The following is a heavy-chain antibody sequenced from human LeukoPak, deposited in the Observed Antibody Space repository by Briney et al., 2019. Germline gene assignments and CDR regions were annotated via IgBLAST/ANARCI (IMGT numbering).Heavy chain of an antibody. D-gene: IGHD6-6*01. Sequence: GEYLEISCKGSGYILTSYWIGWVRQMPGKGLDWMGIIYPGDADTRYSSSFQGQVTTSPDKSISTAYLQWSSLKASDTAMYYCARRSIAARQWGWPYYYYMDVWGKGTTVTVSS. CDR1: GYILTSYW. V-gene: IGHV5-51*01. J-gene: IGHJ6*03. CDR3: ARRSIAARQWGWPYYYYMDV. CDR2: IYPGDADT.